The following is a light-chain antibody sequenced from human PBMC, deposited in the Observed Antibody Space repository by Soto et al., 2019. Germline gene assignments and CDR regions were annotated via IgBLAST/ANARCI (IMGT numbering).Light chain of an antibody. Sequence: DIQMTQSASSLSASVGDSVTITCGASQGITSYLAWYQQKPGKAPNLLIYGASTLQSGVPSRFSGSGYGTDFNLTINSLQAEDFATYYCQQTRSYPSTFGGGTKVDIK. CDR1: QGITSY. CDR3: QQTRSYPST. CDR2: GAS. J-gene: IGKJ4*01. V-gene: IGKV1-9*01.